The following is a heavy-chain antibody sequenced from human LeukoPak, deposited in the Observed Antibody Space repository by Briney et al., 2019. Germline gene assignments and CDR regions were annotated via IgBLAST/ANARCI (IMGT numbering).Heavy chain of an antibody. V-gene: IGHV1-2*06. Sequence: ASVKVSCKASGYTFTGYYMHWVRQAPGQGLEWMGRINPNSGGTNYAQKFQGRVTMTRDTSISTAYMELSRLRSDDTAVYYCATVITMVRGVLPYNWFDPWGQGTLVTVSS. CDR2: INPNSGGT. D-gene: IGHD3-10*01. J-gene: IGHJ5*02. CDR1: GYTFTGYY. CDR3: ATVITMVRGVLPYNWFDP.